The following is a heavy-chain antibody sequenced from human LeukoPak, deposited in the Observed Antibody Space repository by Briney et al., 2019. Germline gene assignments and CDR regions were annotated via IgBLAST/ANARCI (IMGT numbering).Heavy chain of an antibody. CDR2: ISWNSGSI. D-gene: IGHD6-19*01. Sequence: GGSLRLSCAASGFTFDDYAMHWVRQAPGKGLEWVSGISWNSGSIGYADSVKGRFTLSRDNAKSSLSLQMNSLRAEDTAIYYCARYKTAVGADDAFDIWGQGTKVTVSS. CDR3: ARYKTAVGADDAFDI. V-gene: IGHV3-9*01. CDR1: GFTFDDYA. J-gene: IGHJ3*02.